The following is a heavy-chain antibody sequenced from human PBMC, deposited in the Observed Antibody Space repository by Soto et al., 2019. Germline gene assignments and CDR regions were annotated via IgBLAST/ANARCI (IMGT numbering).Heavy chain of an antibody. CDR3: VRRVSGNYDY. Sequence: EVQLAESGGGVVQPGGSPRLSCVASGFTFSSYDMHWVRQAPGKGLEYVSSISSNGGTTYYGNSVKGRFTISRDNSKNTLYLQMGSLRAEDMAVYYCVRRVSGNYDYWGQGTLVTVSS. CDR1: GFTFSSYD. CDR2: ISSNGGTT. V-gene: IGHV3-64*01. J-gene: IGHJ4*02. D-gene: IGHD1-7*01.